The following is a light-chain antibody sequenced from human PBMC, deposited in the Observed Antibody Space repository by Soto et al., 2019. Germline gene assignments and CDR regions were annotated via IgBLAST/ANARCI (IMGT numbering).Light chain of an antibody. J-gene: IGKJ4*01. CDR3: QQYGVSPT. Sequence: EIVMTQSPASLSVSPGERATLSCRASQSVSSSLAWYQQKPGQAPRLLIYGASTRATGIPARFSGSGSGTDFTLTISRLEPEDFAVYYCQQYGVSPTFGGGTKVDIK. CDR2: GAS. V-gene: IGKV3-15*01. CDR1: QSVSSS.